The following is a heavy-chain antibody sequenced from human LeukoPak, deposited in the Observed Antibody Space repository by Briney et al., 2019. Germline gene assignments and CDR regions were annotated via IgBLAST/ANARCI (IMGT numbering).Heavy chain of an antibody. V-gene: IGHV4-30-2*01. CDR2: IYHSGST. CDR1: GGSISSGGYS. Sequence: SETLSLTCAVSGGSISSGGYSWSWIRQPPGKGLEWIGYIYHSGSTYYNPSLKSRVTISVDRSKNQFSLKLSSVTAADTAVYYCARRDEVKVWPFDYWGQGTLVTVSS. J-gene: IGHJ4*02. CDR3: ARRDEVKVWPFDY. D-gene: IGHD2-21*01.